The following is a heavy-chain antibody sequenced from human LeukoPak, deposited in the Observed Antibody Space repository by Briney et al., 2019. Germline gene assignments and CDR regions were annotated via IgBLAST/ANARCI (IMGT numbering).Heavy chain of an antibody. V-gene: IGHV3-23*01. CDR3: AKEMVRGVITYYYYYYGMDV. CDR1: GFTFSTYA. D-gene: IGHD3-10*01. CDR2: ISGSGGST. Sequence: PGGSLRLSCAASGFTFSTYAMSWVRQAPGKGLEWVSAISGSGGSTYYADSVKGRFTISRDNSKNTLYLQMNSLRAEDTAVYYCAKEMVRGVITYYYYYYGMDVWGQGTTVTVSS. J-gene: IGHJ6*02.